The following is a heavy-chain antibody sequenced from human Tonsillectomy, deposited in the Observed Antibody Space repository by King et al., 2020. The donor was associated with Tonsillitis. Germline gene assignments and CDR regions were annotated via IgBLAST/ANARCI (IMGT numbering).Heavy chain of an antibody. V-gene: IGHV4-4*02. CDR2: IYHSGNT. CDR1: GGSISSSNW. J-gene: IGHJ5*02. Sequence: QLQESGPGLVKPSGTLSLTCAVSGGSISSSNWWSWVRQPPGKGLEWIGEIYHSGNTNYNPSLRSRVTISVDKSKNQFSLKLSSVTAADTAVYYCARDNSGYELRFDNWFDPWGQGTLVTVSS. D-gene: IGHD5-12*01. CDR3: ARDNSGYELRFDNWFDP.